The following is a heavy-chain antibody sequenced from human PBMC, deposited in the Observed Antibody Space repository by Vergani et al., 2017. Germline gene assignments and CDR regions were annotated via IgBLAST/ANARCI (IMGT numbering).Heavy chain of an antibody. CDR1: GGTFSSYA. CDR2: LIPIFGTA. V-gene: IGHV1-69*01. CDR3: ASRDITIFGVVIIRGYYYYGMDV. Sequence: QVQLVQSGAEVKKPGSSVKVSCKASGGTFSSYAISWVRQAPGQGLEWLGGLIPIFGTANYAQKFQGRVTITADESTSTAYMERSSLRSEDTAVYYCASRDITIFGVVIIRGYYYYGMDVWGQGTTVTVSS. D-gene: IGHD3-3*01. J-gene: IGHJ6*02.